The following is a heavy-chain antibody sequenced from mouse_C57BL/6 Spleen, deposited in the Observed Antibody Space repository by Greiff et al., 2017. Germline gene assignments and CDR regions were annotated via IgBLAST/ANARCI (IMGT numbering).Heavy chain of an antibody. Sequence: EVKLVESEGGLVQPGSSMKLSCTASGFTFSDYYMAWVRQVPEKGLEWVANINYDGSSTYYLDSLKSRFIISRDNAKNILYLQMSSLKSEDTATYYCARARYYGSPYYFDYWGQGTTLTVSS. D-gene: IGHD1-1*01. J-gene: IGHJ2*01. V-gene: IGHV5-16*01. CDR1: GFTFSDYY. CDR3: ARARYYGSPYYFDY. CDR2: INYDGSST.